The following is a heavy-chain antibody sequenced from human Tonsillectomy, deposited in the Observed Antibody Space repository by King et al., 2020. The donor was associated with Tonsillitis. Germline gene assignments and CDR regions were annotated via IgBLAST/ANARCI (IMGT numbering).Heavy chain of an antibody. V-gene: IGHV3-30-3*01. Sequence: VQLVESGGGVVQPGRSLRLSCAASGVTFSSYAIHWVRQAPGKGLEWVAGISYDGSNKYYADSVKGRFTISRDNSKNTLYLQMNSLRAEDTAVYYCAREGYSSNYYYYGMDVWGQGTTVTVSS. CDR1: GVTFSSYA. D-gene: IGHD5-18*01. J-gene: IGHJ6*02. CDR2: ISYDGSNK. CDR3: AREGYSSNYYYYGMDV.